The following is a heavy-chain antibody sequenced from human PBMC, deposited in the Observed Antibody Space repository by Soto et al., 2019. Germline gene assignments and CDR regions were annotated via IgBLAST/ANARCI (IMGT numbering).Heavy chain of an antibody. CDR1: GFTFSSFW. Sequence: EVHLVESGGGLVQPGGSLRLSCAASGFTFSSFWMHWVRQAPGKGLEWVSRTNEDGSTINYADSVKGRFTISRDNAKNRFYREINSLRGEDTAVYYCKRDMGGGGGYWGPGTLVTVSS. CDR2: TNEDGSTI. J-gene: IGHJ4*02. D-gene: IGHD3-16*01. V-gene: IGHV3-74*01. CDR3: KRDMGGGGGY.